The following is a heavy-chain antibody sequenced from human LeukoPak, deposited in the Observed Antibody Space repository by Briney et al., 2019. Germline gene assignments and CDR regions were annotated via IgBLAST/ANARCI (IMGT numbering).Heavy chain of an antibody. CDR2: ISTTSSYI. D-gene: IGHD1-7*01. Sequence: PGGSLRLSCAASGFIFSSYSINWVRQAPGKGLEWVASISTTSSYIYYADSVKGRFTISRDNAKNLLYLQMNSLRAEDTAVYYCARDTPTGTTEYYYYGMDVWGQGTTVTVSS. CDR3: ARDTPTGTTEYYYYGMDV. CDR1: GFIFSSYS. V-gene: IGHV3-21*01. J-gene: IGHJ6*02.